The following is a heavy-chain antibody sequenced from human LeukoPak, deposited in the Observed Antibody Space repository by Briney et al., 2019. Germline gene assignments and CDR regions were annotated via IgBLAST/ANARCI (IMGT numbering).Heavy chain of an antibody. D-gene: IGHD6-13*01. CDR1: GGSSSGYY. CDR3: ATEAAAAGCS. CDR2: INHSGST. Sequence: ETLSLTCAVYGGSSSGYYWSCIRQPPGKGLEWIGEINHSGSTNDNPSLKSRVTISVDTSKNQFSLKLSSVTAADTAVYYCATEAAAAGCSWGQGTLVTVSS. J-gene: IGHJ5*02. V-gene: IGHV4-34*01.